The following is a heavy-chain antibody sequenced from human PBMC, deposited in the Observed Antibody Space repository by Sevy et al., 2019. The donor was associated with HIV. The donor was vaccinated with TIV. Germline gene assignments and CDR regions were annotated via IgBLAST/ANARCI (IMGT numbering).Heavy chain of an antibody. V-gene: IGHV1-18*01. Sequence: ASVKVSCQASGYTFNRHGITWVRQAPGQGLEWMGWISCYDGETKYAQKFRGTVAMTTDTSTSTAYMELRSLTSDDTALYYCARDPTNSVGQKPPFDYWGQGTLVTLSS. CDR2: ISCYDGET. CDR3: ARDPTNSVGQKPPFDY. D-gene: IGHD2-8*01. CDR1: GYTFNRHG. J-gene: IGHJ4*02.